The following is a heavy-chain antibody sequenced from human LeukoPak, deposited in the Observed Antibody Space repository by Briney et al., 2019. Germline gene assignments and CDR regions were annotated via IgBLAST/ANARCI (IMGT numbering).Heavy chain of an antibody. CDR3: ARDPHNWNDGY. D-gene: IGHD1-20*01. J-gene: IGHJ4*02. CDR1: GFTFSTYA. CDR2: ISGSGGTT. Sequence: GGSLRLSCAASGFTFSTYAMSWVRQAPGKGLEWVSAISGSGGTTYYADSVKGRFTISRDNSKNTLYLQMNSLRAEDTAVYYCARDPHNWNDGYWGQGTLVTVSS. V-gene: IGHV3-23*01.